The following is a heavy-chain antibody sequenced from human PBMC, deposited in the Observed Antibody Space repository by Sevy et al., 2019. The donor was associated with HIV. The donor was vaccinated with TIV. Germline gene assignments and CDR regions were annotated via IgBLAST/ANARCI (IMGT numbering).Heavy chain of an antibody. V-gene: IGHV1-8*01. CDR1: GYTFTSYD. CDR2: INPNSGNT. D-gene: IGHD6-13*01. J-gene: IGHJ5*02. Sequence: ASVKVSCKASGYTFTSYDINWVRQATGQGLEWMGWINPNSGNTGYAQKFQGRVTMTRNTSISTAYMELSSLRSEDTAVYYCARPAAAGTGNWFDPWGQGTLVTVSS. CDR3: ARPAAAGTGNWFDP.